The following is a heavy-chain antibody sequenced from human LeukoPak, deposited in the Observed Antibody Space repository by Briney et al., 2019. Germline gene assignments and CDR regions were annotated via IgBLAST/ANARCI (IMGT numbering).Heavy chain of an antibody. CDR3: ARDYYGSSGYFYPNAFDI. D-gene: IGHD3-22*01. J-gene: IGHJ3*02. CDR2: ISSSSRTI. V-gene: IGHV3-48*02. CDR1: GFTFSTYS. Sequence: TGGSLRLSCAASGFTFSTYSMNWVRQAPGEGLEWISYISSSSRTIYYADSVKGRFTISSDNAKNSLYLQMNSLRDEDTAVYYCARDYYGSSGYFYPNAFDIWGQGTMVTVSS.